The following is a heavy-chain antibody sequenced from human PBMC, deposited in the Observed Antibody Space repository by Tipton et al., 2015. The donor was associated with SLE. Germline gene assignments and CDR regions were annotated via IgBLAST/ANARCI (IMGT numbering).Heavy chain of an antibody. CDR3: ATSSSVRTLLWPTFAY. V-gene: IGHV4-38-2*01. CDR2: FYHRGTT. J-gene: IGHJ4*02. Sequence: TLSLTCSVSGHSISSGFYWGWIRQSPGKGLEWIGNFYHRGTTYYNPSLKSRVTISADTSKINLSLKLTSVTSAETAVYFCATSSSVRTLLWPTFAYWGQGTLVTVSS. D-gene: IGHD2/OR15-2a*01. CDR1: GHSISSGFY.